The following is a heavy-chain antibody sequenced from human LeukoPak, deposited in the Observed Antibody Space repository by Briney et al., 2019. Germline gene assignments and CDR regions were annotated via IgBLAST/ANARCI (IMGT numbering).Heavy chain of an antibody. V-gene: IGHV1-18*04. Sequence: GASVKVSCKASGYTXTSYYMHWVRQAPGQGLEWMGWISTHNGNTNYAQKFQGRVTMTTDTSTSTAYMELRSLRSDDTAVCYCARGASYVILTGYSYFDYWGQGTLVTVSS. D-gene: IGHD3-9*01. CDR2: ISTHNGNT. J-gene: IGHJ4*02. CDR3: ARGASYVILTGYSYFDY. CDR1: GYTXTSYY.